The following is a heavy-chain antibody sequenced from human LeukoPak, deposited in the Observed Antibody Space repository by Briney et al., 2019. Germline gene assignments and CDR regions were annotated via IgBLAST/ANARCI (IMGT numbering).Heavy chain of an antibody. CDR3: ERDRVGDTDYFDY. J-gene: IGHJ4*02. CDR2: ISYNGRNK. Sequence: GGSLRLSWAASGFTFSSYAMHWVRQAPGKGLEGVAVISYNGRNKYYADSVKGRFTIYRDNSKNTLYLQMNSLRAEDTAVYYCERDRVGDTDYFDYWGQGTLVTVSS. D-gene: IGHD1-26*01. V-gene: IGHV3-30-3*01. CDR1: GFTFSSYA.